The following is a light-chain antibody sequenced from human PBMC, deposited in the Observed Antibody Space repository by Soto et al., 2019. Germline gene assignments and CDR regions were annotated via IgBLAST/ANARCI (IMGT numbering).Light chain of an antibody. V-gene: IGLV2-11*01. CDR1: SSDVGGYNF. Sequence: QSALTQPRSVSGSPGQSVTISCTGTSSDVGGYNFVSWYQQHPGKAPKLIIYDVSKRLSGVPDRFSGSRSDNTASLTISGLQAEDEADYYCCSYAGSYIYVFGTGTKVTVL. CDR3: CSYAGSYIYV. CDR2: DVS. J-gene: IGLJ1*01.